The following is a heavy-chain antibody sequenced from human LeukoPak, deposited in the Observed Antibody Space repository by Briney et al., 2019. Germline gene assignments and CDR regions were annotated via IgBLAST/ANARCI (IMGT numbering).Heavy chain of an antibody. CDR1: GFTFSSYA. V-gene: IGHV3-23*01. CDR2: ISGSGGST. D-gene: IGHD3-9*01. Sequence: PGGSLRLSCAASGFTFSSYAMSWVRQAPGKGLEWVSAISGSGGSTYYADSVKGRFTISRDNSKNTLYLQMNSLRAEDTAVYYCASTRYFDWLLPLPPLEYWGQGTLVTVSS. CDR3: ASTRYFDWLLPLPPLEY. J-gene: IGHJ4*02.